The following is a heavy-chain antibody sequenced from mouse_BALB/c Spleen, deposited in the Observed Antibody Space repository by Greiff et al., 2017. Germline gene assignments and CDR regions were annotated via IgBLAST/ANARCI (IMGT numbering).Heavy chain of an antibody. CDR3: ARRDRYDVFAY. CDR1: GYAFTSYN. V-gene: IGHV1S135*01. Sequence: VQLKESGPELVKPGASVKVSCKASGYAFTSYNMYWVKQSHGKSLEWIGYIDPYNGGTSYNQKFKGKATLTVDKSSSTAYMHLNSLTSEDSAVYYCARRDRYDVFAYWGQGTLVTVSA. J-gene: IGHJ3*01. D-gene: IGHD2-14*01. CDR2: IDPYNGGT.